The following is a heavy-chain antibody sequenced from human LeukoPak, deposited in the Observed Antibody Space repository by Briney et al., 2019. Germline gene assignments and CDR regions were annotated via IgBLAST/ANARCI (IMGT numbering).Heavy chain of an antibody. CDR1: GFTFEGYA. V-gene: IGHV3-9*03. J-gene: IGHJ4*02. D-gene: IGHD3-22*01. CDR3: AKGVGDSSGPGGL. CDR2: ISWNSGSI. Sequence: GGSLRLSCVASGFTFEGYAMHWVRQTPGKCLEWVAGISWNSGSINYADSVKGRFTISRDNAKNSLYLQMNSLRRDDMALYYCAKGVGDSSGPGGLWGQGTLVTVSS.